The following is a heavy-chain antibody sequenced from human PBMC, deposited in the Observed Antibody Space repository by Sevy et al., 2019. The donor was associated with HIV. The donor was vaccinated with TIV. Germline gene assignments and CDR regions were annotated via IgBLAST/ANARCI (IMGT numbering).Heavy chain of an antibody. CDR2: ISHSGDST. CDR1: GFTFSSYA. D-gene: IGHD3-3*01. CDR3: AGRKVGDFWSGSIRGPWAGGPLFDY. Sequence: GGSLRLSCTSSGFTFSSYAMNWVRQAPGKGLEWVSTISHSGDSTYYADSVKGRFTISGDNSENTLYLQMNSLRAEDTALYYCAGRKVGDFWSGSIRGPWAGGPLFDYWGQGTLVTVSS. J-gene: IGHJ4*02. V-gene: IGHV3-23*01.